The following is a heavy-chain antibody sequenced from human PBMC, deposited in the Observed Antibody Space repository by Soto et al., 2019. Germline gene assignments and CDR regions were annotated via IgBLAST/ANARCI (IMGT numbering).Heavy chain of an antibody. CDR2: ISYDGSNK. CDR3: ARDGLTYYYDSSGHLVV. V-gene: IGHV3-30-3*01. D-gene: IGHD3-22*01. Sequence: LRLSCAASGFTFSSYAMHWVRQAPGKGLEWVAVISYDGSNKYYADSVKGRFTISRDNSKNTLYLQMNSLRAEDTAVYYCARDGLTYYYDSSGHLVVWGQGTLVTVSS. CDR1: GFTFSSYA. J-gene: IGHJ4*02.